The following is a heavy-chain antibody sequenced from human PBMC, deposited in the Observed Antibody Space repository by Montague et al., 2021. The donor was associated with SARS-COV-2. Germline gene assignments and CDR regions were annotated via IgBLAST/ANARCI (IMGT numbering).Heavy chain of an antibody. V-gene: IGHV3-23*01. CDR2: IRGNGGST. Sequence: SLSLSCSASGFPFSSYAMSWVRQAPGKGLEWVSGIRGNGGSTYYADSVKGRFTISRDNPKNTLYLQMNSLRAEDTAVYYCARLDIMTAYPYEYWGQGTLVTVSS. J-gene: IGHJ4*02. CDR3: ARLDIMTAYPYEY. D-gene: IGHD3-9*01. CDR1: GFPFSSYA.